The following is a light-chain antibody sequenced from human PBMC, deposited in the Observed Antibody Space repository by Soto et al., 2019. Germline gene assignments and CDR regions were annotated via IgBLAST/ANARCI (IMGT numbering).Light chain of an antibody. CDR3: QQSYTIPFT. J-gene: IGKJ2*01. CDR2: AAS. CDR1: QSISTY. Sequence: DIQMTQSPSSLSASVGDRITITCRASQSISTYLNWYHQKPGKAPKLLISAASSLQSGVPLRFSGSGSGTDFTLTISSLQPEDFATYFCQQSYTIPFTFGQGTKVEI. V-gene: IGKV1-39*01.